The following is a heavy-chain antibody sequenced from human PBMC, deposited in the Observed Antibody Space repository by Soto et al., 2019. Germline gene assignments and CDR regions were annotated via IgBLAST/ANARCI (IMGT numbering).Heavy chain of an antibody. D-gene: IGHD3-9*01. CDR2: ISSNGGST. J-gene: IGHJ4*02. CDR1: GFTFSSYA. V-gene: IGHV3-64D*08. CDR3: VKDDYDILTGPFDY. Sequence: GGSLRLSCSASGFTFSSYAMHWVRQAPGKGLEYVSAISSNGGSTYYADSVKGRFTISRDNSKNTLHLQMSRLRAEDTAVYYCVKDDYDILTGPFDYWGQGTLVTVSS.